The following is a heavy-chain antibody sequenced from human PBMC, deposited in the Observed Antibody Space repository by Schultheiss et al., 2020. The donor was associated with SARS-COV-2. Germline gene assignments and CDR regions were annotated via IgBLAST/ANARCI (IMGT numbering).Heavy chain of an antibody. CDR3: AKGASGYYYDSSGYSRSRDV. CDR2: ISYDGSNK. J-gene: IGHJ6*03. V-gene: IGHV3-30*18. CDR1: GFTFSSYG. D-gene: IGHD3-22*01. Sequence: GGSLRLSCAASGFTFSSYGMHWVRQAPGKGLEWVAVISYDGSNKYYADSVKGRFTISRDNSKNTLYLQMNSLRAEDTAVYYWAKGASGYYYDSSGYSRSRDVGGKGTTVT.